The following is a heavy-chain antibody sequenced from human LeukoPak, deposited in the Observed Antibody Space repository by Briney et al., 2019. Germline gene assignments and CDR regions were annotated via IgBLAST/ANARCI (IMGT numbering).Heavy chain of an antibody. J-gene: IGHJ6*02. CDR3: ARRPSNWSYYSMDV. CDR1: GYSFTSYW. CDR2: IYPHDSDT. Sequence: GAALQISSKGSGYSFTSYWIGWGRRMPGKGLEGMGIIYPHDSDTRYSPSFQGQVTISADKSISTAYLQWSSLKASDTAMYYCARRPSNWSYYSMDVWGQGTTVTVSS. V-gene: IGHV5-51*01. D-gene: IGHD6-13*01.